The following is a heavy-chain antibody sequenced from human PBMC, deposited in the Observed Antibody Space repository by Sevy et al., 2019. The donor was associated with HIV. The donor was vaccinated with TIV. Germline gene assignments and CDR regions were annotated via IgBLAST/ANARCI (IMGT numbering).Heavy chain of an antibody. CDR2: ISGSGGTT. Sequence: GGSLRLSCPASGLTFSSYAMNWVRQAPGKGLEWVSAISGSGGTTYYADSVKGRFAISRDNSKNTLYLQMSSLRAEDTAVYYCAKDIVMATIRYDGFDIWGQGTMVTVSS. CDR1: GLTFSSYA. V-gene: IGHV3-23*01. CDR3: AKDIVMATIRYDGFDI. J-gene: IGHJ3*02. D-gene: IGHD2-21*01.